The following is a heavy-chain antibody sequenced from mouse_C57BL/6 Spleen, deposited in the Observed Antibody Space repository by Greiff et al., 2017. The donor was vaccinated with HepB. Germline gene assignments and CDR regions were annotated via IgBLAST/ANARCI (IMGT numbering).Heavy chain of an antibody. CDR1: GYTFTDYE. J-gene: IGHJ2*01. Sequence: QVQLQQSGAELVRPGASVTLSCKASGYTFTDYEMHWVKQTPVHGLEWIGAIDPETGGTAYNQKFKGKAILTADKSSSTAYMELRSLTSEDSAVYYCTRLKVGGDYCGYWGQGTTLTVSS. CDR3: TRLKVGGDYCGY. D-gene: IGHD1-1*01. CDR2: IDPETGGT. V-gene: IGHV1-15*01.